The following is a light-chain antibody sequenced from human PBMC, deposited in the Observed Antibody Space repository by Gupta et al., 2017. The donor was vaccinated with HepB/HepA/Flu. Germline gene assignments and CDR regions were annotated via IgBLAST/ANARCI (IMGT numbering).Light chain of an antibody. V-gene: IGLV2-8*01. CDR2: EVS. J-gene: IGLJ1*01. Sequence: QSALTQPPSASGSPGQSVTISCTGTSSDVGSYNYVSWYQQHPGKAPKLMIYEVSKRPSGVPDRFSGSKSGNTASLTVSGLQAEDEADYYCSSYAGSIRYVFGTGTKVTVL. CDR3: SSYAGSIRYV. CDR1: SSDVGSYNY.